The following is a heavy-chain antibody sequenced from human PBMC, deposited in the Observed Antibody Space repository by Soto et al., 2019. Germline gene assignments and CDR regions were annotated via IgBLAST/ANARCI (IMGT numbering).Heavy chain of an antibody. CDR1: GFPFTKAW. Sequence: PGGSLRLSXAASGFPFTKAWMTWVRQAPGKGLEWVGRIRSKTSSETREYAAPVKGRFTISRDDSKNMLYLEMNSLKIEDTGVYYCTTDGFTGIVGIWGQGTMVTVSS. CDR3: TTDGFTGIVGI. D-gene: IGHD3-22*01. CDR2: IRSKTSSETR. V-gene: IGHV3-15*01. J-gene: IGHJ3*02.